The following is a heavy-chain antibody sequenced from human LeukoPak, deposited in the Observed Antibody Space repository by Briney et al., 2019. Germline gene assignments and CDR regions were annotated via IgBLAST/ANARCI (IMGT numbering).Heavy chain of an antibody. CDR2: MSAGGNA. V-gene: IGHV4-4*07. CDR3: ARHCSSISCHKFAFDI. Sequence: SETLSLTCTVSGGSISSYYWSWIRQPAGRGLEWIGRMSAGGNANYNPSLKSRVTMSVDRSKNQFSLKLTSVTAADTAVYYCARHCSSISCHKFAFDIWGQGTMVTIFS. J-gene: IGHJ3*02. D-gene: IGHD2-2*02. CDR1: GGSISSYY.